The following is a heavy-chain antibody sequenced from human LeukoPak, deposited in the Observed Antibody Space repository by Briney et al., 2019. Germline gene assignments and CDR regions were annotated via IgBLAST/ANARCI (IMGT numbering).Heavy chain of an antibody. D-gene: IGHD4-17*01. J-gene: IGHJ6*03. CDR1: GFTFDDYG. CDR2: INWNGGST. V-gene: IGHV3-20*04. CDR3: ARGFRAVTTDTPTYYFYYYMDV. Sequence: GGSLRLSCAASGFTFDDYGMSWVRQAPGKGLEWVSSINWNGGSTGYADSLKGRFTISRDNAKTSLYLQMSSLRAEDTALYYCARGFRAVTTDTPTYYFYYYMDVWGKGTTVTVSS.